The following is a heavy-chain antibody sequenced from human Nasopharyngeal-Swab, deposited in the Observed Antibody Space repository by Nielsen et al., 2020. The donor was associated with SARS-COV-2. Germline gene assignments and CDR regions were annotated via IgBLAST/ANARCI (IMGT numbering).Heavy chain of an antibody. D-gene: IGHD6-13*01. CDR2: ISYDGSNK. Sequence: GESLKISCAASGFTFSSYAMHWVRQAPDKGLEWVAVISYDGSNKYYADSVKGRFTISRDNSKNTLYLQMNSLRAEDTAVYYCARDGAAGRGSYYFDYWGQGTLVTVSS. V-gene: IGHV3-30*04. CDR1: GFTFSSYA. CDR3: ARDGAAGRGSYYFDY. J-gene: IGHJ4*02.